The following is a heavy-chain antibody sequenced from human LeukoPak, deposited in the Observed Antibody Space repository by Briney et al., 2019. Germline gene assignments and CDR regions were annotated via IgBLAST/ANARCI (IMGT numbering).Heavy chain of an antibody. CDR1: SYSISSGYY. V-gene: IGHV4-38-2*02. D-gene: IGHD6-19*01. Sequence: SETLSLTCTVSSYSISSGYYWGWIRQPPGKGLEWLGDIYHSGSTYYNPSLKSRVTILVDTSKNQFSLKLSSVTAADTAVYYCARRQGRYSSGWYRYFDYWGQGTLVTVSS. CDR3: ARRQGRYSSGWYRYFDY. J-gene: IGHJ4*02. CDR2: IYHSGST.